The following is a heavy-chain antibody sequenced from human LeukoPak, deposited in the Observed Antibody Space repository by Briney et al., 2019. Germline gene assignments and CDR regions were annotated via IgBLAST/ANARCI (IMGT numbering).Heavy chain of an antibody. CDR1: GGSISSYY. CDR2: IYYSGST. V-gene: IGHV4-59*01. D-gene: IGHD3-10*01. Sequence: SETLSLTCTVSGGSISSYYWSWIRQPPGEGLEWIGYIYYSGSTNYNPSLKSRVTISVDTSKNQFSLKLSSVTAADTAVYYCARGTGYYYGSGSYYRYYYYYMDVWGKGTTVTVSS. CDR3: ARGTGYYYGSGSYYRYYYYYMDV. J-gene: IGHJ6*03.